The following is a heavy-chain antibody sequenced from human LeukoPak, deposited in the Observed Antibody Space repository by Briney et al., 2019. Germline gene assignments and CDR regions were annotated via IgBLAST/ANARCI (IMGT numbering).Heavy chain of an antibody. J-gene: IGHJ4*02. D-gene: IGHD1-1*01. CDR1: GFTFSAFE. CDR3: ASGYNYGSHFDY. CDR2: ISRSGHSA. V-gene: IGHV3-48*03. Sequence: PGGSLRLSWVASGFTFSAFEMNWVRQALGKGLEGVSFISRSGHSASYADSVKGRFSISRDNARNSLYLEMNSLRVEDTAVYYCASGYNYGSHFDYWGQGTLVTVSS.